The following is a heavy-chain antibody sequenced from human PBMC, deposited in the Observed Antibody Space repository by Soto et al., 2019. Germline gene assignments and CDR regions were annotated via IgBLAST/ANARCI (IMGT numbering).Heavy chain of an antibody. CDR3: AKEVNGGYLTPDAFDI. J-gene: IGHJ3*02. Sequence: EVQLLESGGGLVQPGGSLRLSCAASGFTFSSYAMSWVRQAPGKGLEWVSAISGSGGSTYYADSVKGRFTITRDNSKNALYLQMNSLRADDTAVYYCAKEVNGGYLTPDAFDIWGQGTMVTVSS. CDR1: GFTFSSYA. D-gene: IGHD1-1*01. CDR2: ISGSGGST. V-gene: IGHV3-23*01.